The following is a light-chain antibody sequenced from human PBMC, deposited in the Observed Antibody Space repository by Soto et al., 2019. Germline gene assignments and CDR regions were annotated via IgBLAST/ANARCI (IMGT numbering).Light chain of an antibody. Sequence: QAVVTQEPSLTVSPGGTVTLTCASSTGAVTSGYYPNWFQQKPGQAPRALIYNTSNKHSWTPARFSGSLLGGKAALTLSGVQPEDEAEYYCLLYYGAAGVFGGGTK. CDR2: NTS. CDR3: LLYYGAAGV. J-gene: IGLJ2*01. V-gene: IGLV7-43*01. CDR1: TGAVTSGYY.